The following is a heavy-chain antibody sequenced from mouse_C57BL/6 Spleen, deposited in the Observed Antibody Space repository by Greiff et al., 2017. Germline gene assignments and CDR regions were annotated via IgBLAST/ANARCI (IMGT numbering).Heavy chain of an antibody. J-gene: IGHJ4*01. CDR3: ARRVGAPNAMDY. CDR1: GFTFTDYY. CDR2: IRHKANGYTT. D-gene: IGHD1-1*01. Sequence: EVQVVESGGGLVQPGGSLSLSCAASGFTFTDYYMSWVRQPPGKALEWLGFIRHKANGYTTEYSASVKGRFTISRDNSQSILYLPMNALRAEDSATYYCARRVGAPNAMDYWGQGTSVTVSS. V-gene: IGHV7-3*01.